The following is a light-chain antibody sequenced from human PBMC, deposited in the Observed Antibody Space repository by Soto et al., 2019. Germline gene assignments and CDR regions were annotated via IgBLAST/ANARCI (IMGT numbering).Light chain of an antibody. V-gene: IGKV3D-20*01. J-gene: IGKJ1*01. CDR2: DAS. CDR1: HSVSSSY. CDR3: QQYNNWPWT. Sequence: EIVLTQSPATLSLSPGERATLSCGASHSVSSSYLAWYQQKPGLAPRLLIYDASSRATGIPDRFSGSGSGTDFTLTISSLQSEDFAVYYCQQYNNWPWTFGQGTKVDI.